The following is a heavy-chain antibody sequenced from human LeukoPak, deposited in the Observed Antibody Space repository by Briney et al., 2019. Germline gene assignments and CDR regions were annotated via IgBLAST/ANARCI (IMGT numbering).Heavy chain of an antibody. J-gene: IGHJ3*02. CDR2: ISGSGGST. CDR3: AKAGGYDFWSGSPHCAFDI. CDR1: GFTFSSYA. D-gene: IGHD3-3*01. V-gene: IGHV3-23*01. Sequence: GGSLRLSCAASGFTFSSYAMSWVRQAPGKGLEWVSAISGSGGSTYYADSVKGRFTISRDNSKNTLYLQMNSLRAEDTAVYYCAKAGGYDFWSGSPHCAFDIWGQGTMVTVSS.